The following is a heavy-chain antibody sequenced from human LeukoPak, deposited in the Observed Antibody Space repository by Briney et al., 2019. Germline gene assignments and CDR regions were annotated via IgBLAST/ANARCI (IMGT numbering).Heavy chain of an antibody. CDR1: GGSVSGYY. V-gene: IGHV4-34*01. D-gene: IGHD3-3*01. CDR3: ARGSHDYDFWSGYYAHYMDV. Sequence: PSETLSLTCAVYGGSVSGYYWSWIRQPPGKGLEWIGEINHSGSTNYNPSLKSRVNISVDTSKNQFSLKLSSVTAADTAVYYCARGSHDYDFWSGYYAHYMDVWGKGTTVTVSS. J-gene: IGHJ6*03. CDR2: INHSGST.